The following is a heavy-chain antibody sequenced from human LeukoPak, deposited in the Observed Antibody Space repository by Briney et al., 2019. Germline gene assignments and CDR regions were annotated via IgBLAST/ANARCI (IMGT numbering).Heavy chain of an antibody. CDR1: GGTFTSYA. D-gene: IGHD4-11*01. Sequence: SVNVFFTASGGTFTSYAIRWVRQAPGQGLEWMGRIIPIIGIANYAQKFQGRVTITADKSTSTAYMELSSLRSEDTAVYYCAKDSRTTRGGYFEFWGQGTLVTVSS. CDR2: IIPIIGIA. CDR3: AKDSRTTRGGYFEF. J-gene: IGHJ4*02. V-gene: IGHV1-69*04.